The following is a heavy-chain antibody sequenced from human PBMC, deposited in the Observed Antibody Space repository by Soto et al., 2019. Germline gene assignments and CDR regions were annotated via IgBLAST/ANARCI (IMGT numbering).Heavy chain of an antibody. CDR1: GGSINSSSYY. CDR2: TYYNGNA. CDR3: ARHFVAVVIKGWGY. V-gene: IGHV4-39*01. D-gene: IGHD3-22*01. J-gene: IGHJ4*02. Sequence: SETLSLTSTVSGGSINSSSYYWGWIRQPPGKGLEWIGTTYYNGNAYYNPSLKSRVTMSVDTSKNQFSLKLISVTAADTAVYYCARHFVAVVIKGWGYWGQGTLVTSPQ.